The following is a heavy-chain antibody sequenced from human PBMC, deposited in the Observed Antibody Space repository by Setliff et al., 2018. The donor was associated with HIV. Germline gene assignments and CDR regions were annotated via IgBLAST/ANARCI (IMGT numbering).Heavy chain of an antibody. CDR2: INPGNGNT. CDR3: ARDERDYDFWNGYAYYMDV. CDR1: GYTFTSYA. D-gene: IGHD3-3*01. V-gene: IGHV1-3*01. J-gene: IGHJ6*03. Sequence: GASVKVSCKASGYTFTSYAIHWVRQAPGQRLEWMGWINPGNGNTKYSQNFQGRVTITRDTSATTVYMELSSLRSEDTAVYYCARDERDYDFWNGYAYYMDVWGKGTTVTVPS.